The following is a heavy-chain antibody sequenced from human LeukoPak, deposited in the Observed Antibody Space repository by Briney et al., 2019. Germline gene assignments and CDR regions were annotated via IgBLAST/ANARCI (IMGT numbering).Heavy chain of an antibody. CDR3: ARTDYYDSSGRGGYFDY. V-gene: IGHV4-59*01. CDR2: IYYSGST. Sequence: SGTLSLTCTVSGGSISSYYWSWIRQPPGKGLEWIGYIYYSGSTNYNPSLKSRVTISVDTSKNQFSLKLSSVTAADTAVYYCARTDYYDSSGRGGYFDYWGQGTLVTVSS. CDR1: GGSISSYY. D-gene: IGHD3-22*01. J-gene: IGHJ4*02.